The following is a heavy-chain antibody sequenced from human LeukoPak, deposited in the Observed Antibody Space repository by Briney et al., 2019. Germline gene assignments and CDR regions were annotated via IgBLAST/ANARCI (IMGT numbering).Heavy chain of an antibody. D-gene: IGHD5-24*01. CDR2: ISGSGGST. Sequence: GGSLRLSCAASGFTFSSYAMSWVRQAPGKGLEWVSAISGSGGSTYYADSVKGRFTISRDNSKNTLYLQMNNLRAEDTAVYYCAKGGQIQVRLQSFRTKEGSYYFDYWGQGTLVTVSS. J-gene: IGHJ4*02. CDR3: AKGGQIQVRLQSFRTKEGSYYFDY. CDR1: GFTFSSYA. V-gene: IGHV3-23*01.